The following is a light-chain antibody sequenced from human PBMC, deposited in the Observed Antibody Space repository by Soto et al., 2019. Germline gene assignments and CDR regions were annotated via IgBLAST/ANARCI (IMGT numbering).Light chain of an antibody. CDR1: HSVSGNY. J-gene: IGKJ4*01. CDR2: GAS. CDR3: QQYGSSPLT. Sequence: EIVLTQSPGTLSLSPGERATLSCRASHSVSGNYLAWYQQEPGQAPRLLIYGASSRATGIPDRFSGSGSETDFTLTINRLEPEDFGVFYCQQYGSSPLTFGGGTKVEIK. V-gene: IGKV3-20*01.